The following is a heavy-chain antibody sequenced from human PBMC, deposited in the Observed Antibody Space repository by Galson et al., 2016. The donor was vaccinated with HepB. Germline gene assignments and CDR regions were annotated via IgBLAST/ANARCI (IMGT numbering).Heavy chain of an antibody. Sequence: SLRLSCAASGFSFNKYAMHWVRRAPGKGLEWVADISYDGTNKYYTDSVKGRFTISRDNSNNTVHLQMNSLRVEDTAVYYCARDGVVASDYYASATYSHFDQWGQGTLVTVSS. CDR1: GFSFNKYA. CDR3: ARDGVVASDYYASATYSHFDQ. D-gene: IGHD3-10*01. J-gene: IGHJ4*02. V-gene: IGHV3-30-3*01. CDR2: ISYDGTNK.